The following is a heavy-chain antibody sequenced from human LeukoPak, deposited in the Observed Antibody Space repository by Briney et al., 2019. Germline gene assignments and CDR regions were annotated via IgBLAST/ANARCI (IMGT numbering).Heavy chain of an antibody. D-gene: IGHD6-19*01. J-gene: IGHJ4*02. CDR2: ISTSSSYI. Sequence: GGSLRLSCAASGFIFSSYSMNWVRQAPGKGLEWVSSISTSSSYIYYADSVKGRFTISRDNAKNSLYLQMNSLRAEDTAVHYCAKDGAVAGHDYWGQGTLVTVSS. V-gene: IGHV3-21*01. CDR1: GFIFSSYS. CDR3: AKDGAVAGHDY.